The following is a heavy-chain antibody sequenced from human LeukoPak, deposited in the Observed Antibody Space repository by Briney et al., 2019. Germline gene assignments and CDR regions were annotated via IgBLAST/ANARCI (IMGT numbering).Heavy chain of an antibody. Sequence: PSETLSLTCTVSGGSISSGGYYWSWIRQHPGKGLEWIGYIYYSGSTCYNPSLKSRVTISVDTSKNQFSLKLSSVTAADTAVYYCAREERSFLRITIFGNGIDPWGQGTLVTVSS. CDR3: AREERSFLRITIFGNGIDP. CDR1: GGSISSGGYY. CDR2: IYYSGST. J-gene: IGHJ5*02. D-gene: IGHD3-3*01. V-gene: IGHV4-31*03.